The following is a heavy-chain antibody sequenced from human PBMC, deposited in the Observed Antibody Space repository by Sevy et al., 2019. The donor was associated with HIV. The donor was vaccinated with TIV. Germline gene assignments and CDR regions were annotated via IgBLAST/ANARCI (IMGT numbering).Heavy chain of an antibody. CDR3: ARWYFKMDV. Sequence: GGSLRLSCSASGFTVSGVHMTWVRQASGKGLEWVSVIYDGGSTYYADSVKGRFIIFRGNSKNTLYLQMNSLRVEDTAVYYCARWYFKMDVWGQGATVTVSS. CDR2: IYDGGST. CDR1: GFTVSGVH. J-gene: IGHJ6*02. D-gene: IGHD6-13*01. V-gene: IGHV3-53*01.